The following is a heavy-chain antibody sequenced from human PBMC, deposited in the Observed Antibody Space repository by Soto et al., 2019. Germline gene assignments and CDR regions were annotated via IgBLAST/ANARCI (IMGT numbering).Heavy chain of an antibody. CDR2: INPNSGGT. J-gene: IGHJ4*02. CDR1: VYTLSGDY. CDR3: ARARPGCSGGSCYSDMDY. D-gene: IGHD2-15*01. Sequence: SVTGSCKGFVYTLSGDYMHCVRQAPGQGLEWMGWINPNSGGTNYAQKFQGWVTMTRDTSISTAYMELSRLRSDDTAVYYCARARPGCSGGSCYSDMDYWGQGTLVTVS. V-gene: IGHV1-2*04.